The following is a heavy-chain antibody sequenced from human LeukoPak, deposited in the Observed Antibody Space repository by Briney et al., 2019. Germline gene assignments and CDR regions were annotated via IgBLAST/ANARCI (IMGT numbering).Heavy chain of an antibody. CDR1: GGSISSYY. V-gene: IGHV4-4*09. CDR3: ARHRQVGATRLWFDP. Sequence: SETLSLTCTVSGGSISSYYWSWIRQPPGKGLEWIGYIYTSGSTNYNPSPKSRVTISVDTSKNQFSLKLSSVTAADTAVYYCARHRQVGATRLWFDPWGQGTLVTVSS. J-gene: IGHJ5*02. D-gene: IGHD1-26*01. CDR2: IYTSGST.